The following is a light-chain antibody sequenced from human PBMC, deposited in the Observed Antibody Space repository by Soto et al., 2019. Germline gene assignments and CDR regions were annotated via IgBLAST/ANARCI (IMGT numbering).Light chain of an antibody. CDR3: SSYAGGVV. V-gene: IGLV2-23*01. J-gene: IGLJ2*01. Sequence: QSALTQPASVSGSPGQSITISCIRTSSNVGSYNLVSWYQHPPGKAPKLIIYEASERPSGVSNRFSGAQSGHTASLTISGLQAEDEADYYCSSYAGGVVFGGWTKLTVL. CDR1: SSNVGSYNL. CDR2: EAS.